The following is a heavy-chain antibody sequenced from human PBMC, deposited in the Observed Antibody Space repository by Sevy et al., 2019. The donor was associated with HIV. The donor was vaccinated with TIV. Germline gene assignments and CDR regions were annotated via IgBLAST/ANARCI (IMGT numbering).Heavy chain of an antibody. V-gene: IGHV3-11*01. D-gene: IGHD4-17*01. CDR3: ARARTRGVFDY. J-gene: IGHJ4*02. Sequence: GGSLRLSCAASGFTFSDYYMSWIRQAPGKGLEWVSYISSSGSTIDYADSVKGRFTISRDNAKNSLYLQMNSLRAEDTAVYFCARARTRGVFDYWGQGTLVTVSS. CDR1: GFTFSDYY. CDR2: ISSSGSTI.